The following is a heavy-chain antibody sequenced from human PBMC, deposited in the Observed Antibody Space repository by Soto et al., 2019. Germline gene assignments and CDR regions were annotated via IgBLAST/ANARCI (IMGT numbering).Heavy chain of an antibody. J-gene: IGHJ6*02. CDR3: ARDRGCSGGSCYSKGMDV. CDR2: ISSSTGYT. CDR1: GFTFSSYS. Sequence: EVQLVESGGGLVKPGGSLRLSCAASGFTFSSYSMNWVRQAPGKGLEWVSYISSSTGYTYYADSVKGRFTISRDNAKNSLYLQMNSLRAEDTAVYYCARDRGCSGGSCYSKGMDVLGQGTTVTVSS. D-gene: IGHD2-15*01. V-gene: IGHV3-21*02.